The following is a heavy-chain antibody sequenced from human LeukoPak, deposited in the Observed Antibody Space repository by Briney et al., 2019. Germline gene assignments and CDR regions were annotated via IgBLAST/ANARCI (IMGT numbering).Heavy chain of an antibody. CDR2: ISSSSSTI. V-gene: IGHV3-48*04. Sequence: GGSLRLSCAASGFTFSSYSMNWVRQAPGKGLEWVSYISSSSSTIYYADSVKGRFTISRDNAKNSLYLQMNSLRAEDTAVYYCARRTAGDCTGGSCYGFQHWGQGTLVTVSS. CDR3: ARRTAGDCTGGSCYGFQH. CDR1: GFTFSSYS. D-gene: IGHD2-15*01. J-gene: IGHJ1*01.